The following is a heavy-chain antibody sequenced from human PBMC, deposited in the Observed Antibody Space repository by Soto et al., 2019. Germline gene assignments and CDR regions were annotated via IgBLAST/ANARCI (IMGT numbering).Heavy chain of an antibody. CDR2: INHSGST. Sequence: PSETLSLTCAVYGGSFSCYYWSWIRQPPGKGLGWIGEINHSGSTNYNPSLKSRVTISVDTSKNQFSLKLSSVTAADTAVYYCARAGRFLEWLGPVKKATSHNCFDPWGQGTLVTVSS. D-gene: IGHD3-3*01. V-gene: IGHV4-34*01. J-gene: IGHJ5*02. CDR1: GGSFSCYY. CDR3: ARAGRFLEWLGPVKKATSHNCFDP.